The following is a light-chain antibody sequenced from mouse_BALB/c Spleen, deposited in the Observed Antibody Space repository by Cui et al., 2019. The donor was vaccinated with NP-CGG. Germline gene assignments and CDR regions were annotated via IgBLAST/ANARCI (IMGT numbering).Light chain of an antibody. CDR1: IGAVTTSNY. CDR3: ALWYSNHWV. CDR2: GTN. Sequence: HALVSQESALTTPPGETVTLTCRSSIGAVTTSNYANWVQERPDHLFTGLIGGTNNRAPGVPARFSGSLIGDKAALTITGAQTEDEAIYFCALWYSNHWVFGGGTKLTVL. V-gene: IGLV1*01. J-gene: IGLJ1*01.